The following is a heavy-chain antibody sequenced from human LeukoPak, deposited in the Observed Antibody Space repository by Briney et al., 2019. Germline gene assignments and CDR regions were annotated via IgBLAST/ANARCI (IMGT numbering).Heavy chain of an antibody. Sequence: GRSLRLSCEASDSNFSSYGMHWVRQAPGKGLEWVGVIWYDGTNKHYADSVKGRFTISRDNSKNTLYLLMNSLRSEDTAVYYCAKTIVPAAPIYYYYMDVWGNGTTLTVS. V-gene: IGHV3-33*06. D-gene: IGHD2-2*01. J-gene: IGHJ6*03. CDR2: IWYDGTNK. CDR1: DSNFSSYG. CDR3: AKTIVPAAPIYYYYMDV.